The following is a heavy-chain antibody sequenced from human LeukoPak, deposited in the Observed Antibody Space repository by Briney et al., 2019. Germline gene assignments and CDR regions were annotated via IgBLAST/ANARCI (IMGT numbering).Heavy chain of an antibody. J-gene: IGHJ4*02. CDR3: AISDDYYGSGSPDY. CDR2: ISSSSIYK. V-gene: IGHV3-21*04. Sequence: GGSLRLSCAASGFTFTNYSMNWVRQTPGKGLEWASSISSSSIYKYYADSVKGRFTISRDNAKNSLYLQMNSLRAEDTAVYYCAISDDYYGSGSPDYWGQGTLVTVSS. D-gene: IGHD3-10*01. CDR1: GFTFTNYS.